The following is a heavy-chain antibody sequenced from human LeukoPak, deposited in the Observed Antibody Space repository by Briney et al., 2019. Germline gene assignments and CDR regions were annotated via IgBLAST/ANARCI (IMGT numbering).Heavy chain of an antibody. CDR1: GFTFSSYA. V-gene: IGHV3-23*01. D-gene: IGHD2/OR15-2a*01. J-gene: IGHJ5*02. CDR3: ARAARADCTSPTCHSWLAP. Sequence: AGGSLRLSCAASGFTFSSYAMSWVRQAPGKGLEWVSAISGSGGSTYYADSVKGRFTISRDNAKNTLYLQMNSLRAEDTAVYYCARAARADCTSPTCHSWLAPWGQGTQVTVSS. CDR2: ISGSGGST.